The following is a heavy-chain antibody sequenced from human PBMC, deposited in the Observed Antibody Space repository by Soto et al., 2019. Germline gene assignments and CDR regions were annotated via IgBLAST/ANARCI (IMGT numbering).Heavy chain of an antibody. D-gene: IGHD4-17*01. CDR2: ISYDGSNK. J-gene: IGHJ4*02. Sequence: VQLVESGGGLVKPGGSLRLSCAASGFAFNSYGMHWVRQAPGKGLEWVAVISYDGSNKYYADSVKGRFTISRDNSKNTLYLQMNSLRAEDTAVYYCAKDGTTVTTHFDYWGQGTLVTVSS. V-gene: IGHV3-30*18. CDR1: GFAFNSYG. CDR3: AKDGTTVTTHFDY.